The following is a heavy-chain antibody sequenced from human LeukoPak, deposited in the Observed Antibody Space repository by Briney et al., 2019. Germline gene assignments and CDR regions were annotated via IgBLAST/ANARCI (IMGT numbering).Heavy chain of an antibody. CDR2: ISAYNGNT. CDR3: ARGVLGYCSSTSCPTDY. D-gene: IGHD2-2*01. V-gene: IGHV1-18*04. CDR1: GYTFTGYY. J-gene: IGHJ4*02. Sequence: ASVKVSCKASGYTFTGYYMHWVRQAPGQGLEWMGWISAYNGNTNYAQKLQGRVTMTTDTSTSTAYMELRSLRSDDTAVYYCARGVLGYCSSTSCPTDYWGQGTLVTVSS.